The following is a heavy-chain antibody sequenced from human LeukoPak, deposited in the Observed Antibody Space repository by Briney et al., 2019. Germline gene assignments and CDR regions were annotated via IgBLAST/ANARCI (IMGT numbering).Heavy chain of an antibody. Sequence: PSETLSLTCTVSGGSVSSGSYYWSWIRQPPGKGLEWIGYIYYSGSTNYNPSLKSRVTISVDTSKNQLSLKLSSVTAADTAVYYCAREEQLTDAFDIWGQGTMVTVSS. CDR2: IYYSGST. V-gene: IGHV4-61*01. CDR1: GGSVSSGSYY. D-gene: IGHD1/OR15-1a*01. CDR3: AREEQLTDAFDI. J-gene: IGHJ3*02.